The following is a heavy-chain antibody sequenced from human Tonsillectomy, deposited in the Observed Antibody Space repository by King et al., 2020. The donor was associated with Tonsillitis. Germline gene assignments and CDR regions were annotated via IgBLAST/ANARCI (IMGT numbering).Heavy chain of an antibody. V-gene: IGHV5-51*01. CDR2: IYPGDSDT. Sequence: VQLVESGAEVKKPGESLKISCKGSGYSFTSYWIGWVRQMPGKGLEWMGIIYPGDSDTRYSPSFQGQVTISADKSISTAYLQWSSLEASDTAMYYCARRRGYCGGDCYSAWFDPWGQGTLVTVSS. CDR3: ARRRGYCGGDCYSAWFDP. D-gene: IGHD2-21*02. J-gene: IGHJ5*02. CDR1: GYSFTSYW.